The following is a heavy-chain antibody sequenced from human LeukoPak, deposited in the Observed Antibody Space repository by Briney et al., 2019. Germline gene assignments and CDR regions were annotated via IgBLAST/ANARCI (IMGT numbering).Heavy chain of an antibody. CDR1: GFIVSRKY. CDR3: AKMSNYYNSLGYYPFDI. V-gene: IGHV3-66*01. D-gene: IGHD3-22*01. Sequence: PVGALRLSCAASGFIVSRKYMRWVRQAPGKGLEWVSVIYSGASAVYASSVKGRFTISRENSKNTLHFQMRAEDTAVYYCAKMSNYYNSLGYYPFDIWGQGTMVTVSP. J-gene: IGHJ3*02. CDR2: IYSGASA.